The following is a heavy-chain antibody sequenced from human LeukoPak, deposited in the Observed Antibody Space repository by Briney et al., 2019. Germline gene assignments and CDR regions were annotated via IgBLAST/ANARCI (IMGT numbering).Heavy chain of an antibody. CDR1: GFTFSSYS. V-gene: IGHV3-48*04. J-gene: IGHJ3*02. Sequence: PGGSLRLSCAASGFTFSSYSMNWVRQAPGKGLEWVSYISSSSSTIYYADSVKGRFTISRDNAKNSLYLQMNSLRAEDTAVYYCARGSNYYDSSGLILDAFDIWGQGTMVTVSS. CDR3: ARGSNYYDSSGLILDAFDI. D-gene: IGHD3-22*01. CDR2: ISSSSSTI.